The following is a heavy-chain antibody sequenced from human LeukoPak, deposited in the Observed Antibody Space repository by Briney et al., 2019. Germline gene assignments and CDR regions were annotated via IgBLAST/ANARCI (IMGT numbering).Heavy chain of an antibody. D-gene: IGHD1-26*01. CDR1: GGTFSSYA. CDR2: IIPIFGTA. J-gene: IGHJ4*02. V-gene: IGHV1-69*13. Sequence: ASVKVSCKASGGTFSSYAISWVRQAPGQGLEWMGGIIPIFGTANYAQKFQGRVTITADESTSTAYMELSSLGSEDTAVYYCARGAYSGSYYADFWGQGTLVTVSS. CDR3: ARGAYSGSYYADF.